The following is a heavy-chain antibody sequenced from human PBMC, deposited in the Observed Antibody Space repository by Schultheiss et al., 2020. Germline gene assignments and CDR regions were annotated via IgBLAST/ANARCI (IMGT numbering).Heavy chain of an antibody. V-gene: IGHV3-30*03. D-gene: IGHD3-3*01. CDR1: GFTFSSYG. CDR3: AREGQGDTIFGVVIIPVQPLGYYYGMDV. Sequence: GGSLRLSCAASGFTFSSYGMHWVRQAPGKGLEWVAVISYDGSNKYYADSVKGRFTISRDNSKNTLYLQMNSLRSDDTAVYYCAREGQGDTIFGVVIIPVQPLGYYYGMDVWGQGTTVTVAS. CDR2: ISYDGSNK. J-gene: IGHJ6*02.